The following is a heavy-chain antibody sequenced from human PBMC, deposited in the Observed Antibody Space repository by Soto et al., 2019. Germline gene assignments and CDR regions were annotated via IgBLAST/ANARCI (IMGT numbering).Heavy chain of an antibody. CDR2: LDGSGSHT. V-gene: IGHV3-23*01. Sequence: EVQLLESGGGLVQPGGSLRLSCAASGFTFSSDAMSWVRQAPGRGLEWVSSLDGSGSHTFHADSAKGRFTISRDNSKNTVYLQMNSLRAEDTAVYYCVKARYSSNRGYFDYWGQGTVVTVSS. CDR1: GFTFSSDA. D-gene: IGHD1-1*01. J-gene: IGHJ4*02. CDR3: VKARYSSNRGYFDY.